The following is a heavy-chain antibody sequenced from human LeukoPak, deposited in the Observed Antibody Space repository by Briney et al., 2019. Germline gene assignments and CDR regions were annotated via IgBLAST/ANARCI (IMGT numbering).Heavy chain of an antibody. CDR2: IYSSGNS. J-gene: IGHJ5*02. V-gene: IGHV4-39*01. CDR3: ARRGIWDLQIGNWFDP. D-gene: IGHD3-16*01. Sequence: PSETLSLTSSISGDSITTNSYWWGWIRQSPGKGLEWLGSIYSSGNSYYNPSLKTRDTISTDTSKNQYSLRLTSVTAADTAVYYCARRGIWDLQIGNWFDPWGQGILVTVSS. CDR1: GDSITTNSYW.